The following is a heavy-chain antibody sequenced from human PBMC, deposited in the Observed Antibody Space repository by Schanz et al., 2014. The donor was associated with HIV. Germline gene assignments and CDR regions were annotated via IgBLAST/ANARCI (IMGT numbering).Heavy chain of an antibody. CDR1: GFTFSTYS. J-gene: IGHJ4*02. CDR3: AKEGNDDTHFDH. Sequence: EVQLVESGGGLVQPGRSLRLSCATSGFTFSTYSMNWVRQAPGRGLEWVSSISESGGRTYYADSVKGRFTISRDNLKKTLYLQMNSLRLGDTAVYFCAKEGNDDTHFDHWGQGTLVTVSS. CDR2: ISESGGRT. V-gene: IGHV3-23*04. D-gene: IGHD1-1*01.